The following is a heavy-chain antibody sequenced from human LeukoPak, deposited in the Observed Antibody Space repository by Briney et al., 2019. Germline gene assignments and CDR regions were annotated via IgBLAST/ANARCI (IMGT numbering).Heavy chain of an antibody. CDR3: AKDAVGGTAYYFDN. J-gene: IGHJ4*02. Sequence: GGSLRLSCAASGFTFSTYGMNWVRQAPGKGLEWVAVISYDGRQKYYADSVKGRFTISRDNSKDTVYLQMNRLRAEDTAVYYCAKDAVGGTAYYFDNWGQGTLVTVSS. V-gene: IGHV3-30*18. D-gene: IGHD1-26*01. CDR1: GFTFSTYG. CDR2: ISYDGRQK.